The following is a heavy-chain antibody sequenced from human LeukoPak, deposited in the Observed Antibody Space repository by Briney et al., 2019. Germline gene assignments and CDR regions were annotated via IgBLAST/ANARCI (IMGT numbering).Heavy chain of an antibody. CDR3: ARARRDSSGYNLDY. CDR1: GGSISSYY. V-gene: IGHV4-59*08. J-gene: IGHJ4*02. D-gene: IGHD3-22*01. CDR2: IYYSGST. Sequence: SETLSLTCTVSGGSISSYYWSWIRQPPGKGLEWIGYIYYSGSTNYNPSLKSRVTISVDTSKNQFSLKLSSVTAADTAVFYCARARRDSSGYNLDYWGQGTLVTVSS.